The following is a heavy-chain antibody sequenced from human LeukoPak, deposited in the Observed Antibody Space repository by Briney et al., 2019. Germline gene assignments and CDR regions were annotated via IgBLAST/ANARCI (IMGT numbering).Heavy chain of an antibody. CDR2: ISYSGCT. D-gene: IGHD2-2*01. Sequence: SETLSLACTVSGVSISSYYWSWIRQPPGKGLEWIGYISYSGCTNYNPSLKSRVTMSADTSKNQFSLELSSVTAADTAMYYCARGPAADTAYWGQGTLVTVSS. CDR1: GVSISSYY. J-gene: IGHJ4*02. V-gene: IGHV4-59*01. CDR3: ARGPAADTAY.